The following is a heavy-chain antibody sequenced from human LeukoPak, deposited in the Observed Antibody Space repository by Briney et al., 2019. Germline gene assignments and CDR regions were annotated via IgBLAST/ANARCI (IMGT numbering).Heavy chain of an antibody. V-gene: IGHV1-69*04. J-gene: IGHJ3*02. CDR1: GGTFSSYA. CDR2: IIPILGIA. D-gene: IGHD1-26*01. CDR3: ARGRVGATSAFDI. Sequence: SVRVSCKASGGTFSSYAISWVRQAPGQGLEWMGRIIPILGIANYAQKFQGRVTITADKSTSTAYMELSSLRSEDTAVYYCARGRVGATSAFDIWGQGTMVTVSS.